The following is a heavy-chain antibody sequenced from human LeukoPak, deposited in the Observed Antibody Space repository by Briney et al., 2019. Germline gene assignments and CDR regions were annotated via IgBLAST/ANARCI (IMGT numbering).Heavy chain of an antibody. D-gene: IGHD2-21*01. CDR3: ARFYQFRVDL. V-gene: IGHV4-39*01. CDR1: GGSISSSSYY. Sequence: PLETLSLTCTVSGGSISSSSYYWGWIRQPPGKGLEWIGSIYYSGSTYYNPSLKSRVTISVDTSKNQFSMKLTSVTAADTAVYYCARFYQFRVDLWGQGTLVTVSS. CDR2: IYYSGST. J-gene: IGHJ5*02.